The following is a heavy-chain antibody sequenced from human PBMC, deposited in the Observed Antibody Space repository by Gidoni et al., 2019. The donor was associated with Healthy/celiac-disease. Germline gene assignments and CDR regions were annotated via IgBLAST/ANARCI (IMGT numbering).Heavy chain of an antibody. V-gene: IGHV3-23*01. CDR3: AKDMYYYDSSGYPDAFDI. CDR2: ISCVGGST. Sequence: EVQLLESGGGLVQPGGSLRLSCAASGFTFSSYAMSWVRQAPGKGLECVSAISCVGGSTYYADSVKGRFTISRDNSKNTLYLQMNSLRAEDTAVYYCAKDMYYYDSSGYPDAFDIWGQGTMVTASS. CDR1: GFTFSSYA. J-gene: IGHJ3*02. D-gene: IGHD3-22*01.